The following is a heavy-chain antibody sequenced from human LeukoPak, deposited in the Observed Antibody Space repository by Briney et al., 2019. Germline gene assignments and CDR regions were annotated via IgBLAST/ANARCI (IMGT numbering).Heavy chain of an antibody. D-gene: IGHD3-22*01. CDR3: AKRDSYDSSGYYHY. CDR2: ISESGSGT. V-gene: IGHV3-23*01. Sequence: GGSLRLSCEASGLTFNTCAMSWVRQAPGKGLEWVSAISESGSGTYYADSVKGRFTISRDNSKNTLYLQMNSLRAEDTAVYYCAKRDSYDSSGYYHYWGQGTLVTVSS. J-gene: IGHJ4*02. CDR1: GLTFNTCA.